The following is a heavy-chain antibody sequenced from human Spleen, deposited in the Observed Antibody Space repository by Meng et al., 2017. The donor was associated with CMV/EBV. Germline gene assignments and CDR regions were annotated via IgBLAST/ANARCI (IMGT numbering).Heavy chain of an antibody. J-gene: IGHJ6*02. D-gene: IGHD3-16*01. CDR1: GGSISSSSYY. Sequence: SETLSLTCTVSGGSISSSSYYWGWIRQPPGKGLEWIGSIYYSVSTYYNPSLKSRVTISVDTSKNQFSLKLSSVTAADTAVYYCAGGRDPTTYYYYYGMDVWGQGTTVTVSS. CDR3: AGGRDPTTYYYYYGMDV. V-gene: IGHV4-39*01. CDR2: IYYSVST.